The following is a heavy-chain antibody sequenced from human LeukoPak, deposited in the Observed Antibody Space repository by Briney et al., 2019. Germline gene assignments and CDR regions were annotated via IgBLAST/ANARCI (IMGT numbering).Heavy chain of an antibody. CDR3: ARGVAHNPEYFQH. J-gene: IGHJ1*01. CDR2: INHSGST. CDR1: GGSFSGYY. Sequence: SETLSLTCAVHGGSFSGYYWSWIRQPTGKGLEWIGEINHSGSTNYNPSLKSRVTISVDTSKNQFSLKLSSVTAADTAVYYCARGVAHNPEYFQHWGQGTLVTVSS. D-gene: IGHD2-15*01. V-gene: IGHV4-34*01.